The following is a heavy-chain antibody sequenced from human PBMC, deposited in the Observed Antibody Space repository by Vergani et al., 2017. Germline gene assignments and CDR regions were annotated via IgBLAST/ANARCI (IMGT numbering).Heavy chain of an antibody. Sequence: QVQLQESGPGLVKPSETLSLTCTVSGGSISSYYWSWIRQPAGKGLEWIGRIYMNGNTNYNPSLKSRVAVSVDTSKNQFSLKLTSVTAADTAIYDCARMTHCSGTTGTGAFDLWGQGTMVTVSS. CDR2: IYMNGNT. V-gene: IGHV4-4*07. D-gene: IGHD2-2*01. CDR3: ARMTHCSGTTGTGAFDL. CDR1: GGSISSYY. J-gene: IGHJ3*01.